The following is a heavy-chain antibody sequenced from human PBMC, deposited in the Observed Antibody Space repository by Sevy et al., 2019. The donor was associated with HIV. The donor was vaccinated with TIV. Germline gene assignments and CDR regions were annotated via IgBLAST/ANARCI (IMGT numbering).Heavy chain of an antibody. D-gene: IGHD6-6*01. J-gene: IGHJ4*02. CDR1: GFTFGSYW. Sequence: GGSLRLSCAASGFTFGSYWMTWVRQAPGKGLEWVANIKEDGSGRFYVDSVRGRFTVSRDNAKKTLYLQMNNLRGEDTALYYCARPYSSSSGRGLDNWGQGALVTVSS. CDR3: ARPYSSSSGRGLDN. CDR2: IKEDGSGR. V-gene: IGHV3-7*01.